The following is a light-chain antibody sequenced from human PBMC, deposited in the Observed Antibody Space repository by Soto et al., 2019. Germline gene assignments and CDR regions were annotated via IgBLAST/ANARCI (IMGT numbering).Light chain of an antibody. Sequence: EIVLTQSPATLSLSPGERATLSCRASQSVSSSYLALHQQKPGQAPRLLLYASSSRATGLPDRFSGSGSGPDFTLTISSLEPEDFAVYYCQQYASSLCTFGKGTKVEIK. CDR2: ASS. V-gene: IGKV3-20*01. CDR1: QSVSSSY. CDR3: QQYASSLCT. J-gene: IGKJ1*01.